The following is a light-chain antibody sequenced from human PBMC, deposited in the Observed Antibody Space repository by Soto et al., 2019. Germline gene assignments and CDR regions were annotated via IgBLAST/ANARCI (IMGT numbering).Light chain of an antibody. CDR1: QSISSC. CDR2: DAS. CDR3: QQYYRYWWT. V-gene: IGKV1-5*01. J-gene: IGKJ1*01. Sequence: DIQMTQSPSTLSASVGDRVTITCRASQSISSCLAWYQQKPGKAPKLLIYDASSLESGVPSRFSGSGSGTEFTLSISRLQPDDVAHYYCQQYYRYWWTFGQGTKVVIK.